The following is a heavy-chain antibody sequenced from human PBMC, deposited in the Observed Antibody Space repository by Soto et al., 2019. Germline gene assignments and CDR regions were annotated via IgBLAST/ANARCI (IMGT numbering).Heavy chain of an antibody. D-gene: IGHD6-19*01. J-gene: IGHJ5*02. CDR3: ARDEGRAVAGTRFDP. CDR2: ISAYNGNT. CDR1: GYTFTSYG. V-gene: IGHV1-18*01. Sequence: QVQLVQSGAEVKKPGASVKVSCKAPGYTFTSYGISWVRQAPGQGLEWMGWISAYNGNTNYAQKLQGRVTMTTDTSTSTDYMELRSLRSDDTAVYYCARDEGRAVAGTRFDPWGQGTLVTVSS.